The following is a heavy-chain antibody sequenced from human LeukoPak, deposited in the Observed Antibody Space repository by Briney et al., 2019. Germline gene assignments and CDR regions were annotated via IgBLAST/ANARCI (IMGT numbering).Heavy chain of an antibody. J-gene: IGHJ4*02. Sequence: SETLSLTCAVYGGSFSGYYWSWIRQPPGKGLEWIGSIYYSGSTYYNPSLKSRVTISVDTSKNQFSLKLSSVTAADTAVYYCARLVVSSSWYFDYWGQGTLVTVSS. D-gene: IGHD6-13*01. CDR2: IYYSGST. CDR1: GGSFSGYY. V-gene: IGHV4-34*01. CDR3: ARLVVSSSWYFDY.